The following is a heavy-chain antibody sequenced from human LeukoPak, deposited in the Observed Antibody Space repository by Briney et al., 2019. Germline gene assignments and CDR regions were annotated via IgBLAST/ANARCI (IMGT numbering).Heavy chain of an antibody. CDR1: GFTFRSYL. V-gene: IGHV3-7*01. Sequence: GGSLRLSCAASGFTFRSYLMNYLPQAPGKGLEGVANITQYGSEKYYVDSVKGRFTISRDNARNSLYLQMNSLRAEDTAVYYCARVGGFCSSTTCYGNLGMDVWGHGTTVTVSS. J-gene: IGHJ6*02. CDR2: ITQYGSEK. D-gene: IGHD2-2*01. CDR3: ARVGGFCSSTTCYGNLGMDV.